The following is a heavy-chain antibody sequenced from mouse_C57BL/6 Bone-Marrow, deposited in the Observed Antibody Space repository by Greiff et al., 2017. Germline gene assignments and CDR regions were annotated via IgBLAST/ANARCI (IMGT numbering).Heavy chain of an antibody. CDR2: IDPDSGGT. V-gene: IGHV1-72*01. D-gene: IGHD2-3*01. CDR3: ARWVLRWYFDV. J-gene: IGHJ1*03. Sequence: QVQLKQPGAELVKPGASVKLSCKASGYTFTSYWMHWVKQRPGRGLEWIGRIDPDSGGTKYTEKFKSKVTLTVDKPNSTAYMQLSSLTSEDTAVYYCARWVLRWYFDVWGTGTTVTVSS. CDR1: GYTFTSYW.